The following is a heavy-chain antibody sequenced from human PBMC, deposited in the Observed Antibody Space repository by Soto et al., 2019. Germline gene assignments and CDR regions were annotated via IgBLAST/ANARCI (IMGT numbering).Heavy chain of an antibody. D-gene: IGHD1-7*01. CDR2: MYYTGVT. J-gene: IGHJ6*02. CDR1: GGSVRSGNHF. CDR3: AKRGWNYQAYHYYYAMDV. Sequence: SETLSLTCSVSGGSVRSGNHFWNWIRQPPGRGLEWLGYMYYTGVTNYNPSLKSRVSMSVDTSKDQFSLNLTSLTAADTGIYYCAKRGWNYQAYHYYYAMDVWGQGTTVTVSS. V-gene: IGHV4-61*01.